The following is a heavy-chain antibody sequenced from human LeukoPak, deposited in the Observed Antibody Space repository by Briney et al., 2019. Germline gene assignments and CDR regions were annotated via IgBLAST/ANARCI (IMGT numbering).Heavy chain of an antibody. Sequence: ASVTVSCKASGYTFTSYGISWVRQAPGQGLEWMGWISAYNGNTNYAQKLQGRVTTTTDTSTSTAYMELRSLRSDDTAVYYCARGKYYDSSGYPDYWGQGTLVTVSS. CDR1: GYTFTSYG. CDR3: ARGKYYDSSGYPDY. J-gene: IGHJ4*02. V-gene: IGHV1-18*01. D-gene: IGHD3-22*01. CDR2: ISAYNGNT.